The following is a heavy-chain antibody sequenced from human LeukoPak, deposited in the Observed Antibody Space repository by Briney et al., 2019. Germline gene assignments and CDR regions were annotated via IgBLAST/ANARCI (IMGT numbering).Heavy chain of an antibody. CDR3: ARGYGYPDY. CDR2: IWYDGSNK. J-gene: IGHJ4*02. CDR1: GFTFSSYG. Sequence: GRSLRLSCAASGFTFSSYGMPWVRQAPGKGLERVAVIWYDGSNKYYADSVKGRFTISRDNSKNTLYLQMNSLRAEDTAVYYCARGYGYPDYWGQGTLVTVSS. V-gene: IGHV3-33*01. D-gene: IGHD5-18*01.